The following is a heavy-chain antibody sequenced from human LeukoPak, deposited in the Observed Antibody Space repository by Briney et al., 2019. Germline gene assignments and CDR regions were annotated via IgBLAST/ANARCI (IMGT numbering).Heavy chain of an antibody. CDR1: GGSISSYY. CDR2: IYYSGST. V-gene: IGHV4-59*01. CDR3: ARDSRCWYHWSDP. Sequence: SETLSLTCTVSGGSISSYYWSWIRKPPGKGLEWIGYIYYSGSTNYNPSLKSRVTISVDTSKNQFSLKLSAVTAAETAVYYSARDSRCWYHWSDPWGQGTLVTVSS. D-gene: IGHD6-13*01. J-gene: IGHJ5*02.